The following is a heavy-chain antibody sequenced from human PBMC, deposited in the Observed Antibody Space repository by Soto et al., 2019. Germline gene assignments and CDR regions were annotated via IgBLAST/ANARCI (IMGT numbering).Heavy chain of an antibody. CDR3: ARTSSSWYRNFDY. Sequence: QVQLQESGPGLVKPSQTLSLTGTVSGGSISSGDYYWSWIRQPPGKGLEWIGYIYYSGSTYYNPSLKSRVTISVDTSKNQFSLKLSSVTAADTAVYYCARTSSSWYRNFDYWGQGTLVTVSS. CDR1: GGSISSGDYY. J-gene: IGHJ4*02. CDR2: IYYSGST. V-gene: IGHV4-30-4*01. D-gene: IGHD6-13*01.